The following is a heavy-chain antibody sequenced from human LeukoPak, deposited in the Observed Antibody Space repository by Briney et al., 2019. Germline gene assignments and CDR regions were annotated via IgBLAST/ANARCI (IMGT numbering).Heavy chain of an antibody. CDR3: ARDPRGYDILTGYYANGMDV. D-gene: IGHD3-9*01. CDR2: INPNSGGT. V-gene: IGHV1-2*04. J-gene: IGHJ6*02. CDR1: GYTFTGYY. Sequence: ASVKVSCKASGYTFTGYYMHWVRQAPGQGLEWMGWINPNSGGTNYAQKFQGWVTMTRDTSISTAYMELSRLRSDDTAVYYCARDPRGYDILTGYYANGMDVWGQGTTVTVSS.